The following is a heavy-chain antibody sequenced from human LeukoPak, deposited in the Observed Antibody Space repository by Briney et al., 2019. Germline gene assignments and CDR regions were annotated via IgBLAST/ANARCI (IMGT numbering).Heavy chain of an antibody. D-gene: IGHD6-19*01. CDR3: AREVAGDYFDC. J-gene: IGHJ4*02. Sequence: SETLSLTCTVSGGSISSYYWSWIRQPPGKGLEWIGYIYYSGSTNYNPSLKSRVTISVDTSKNQFSPKLSSVTAADTAVYYCAREVAGDYFDCWGQGTLVTVSS. CDR1: GGSISSYY. V-gene: IGHV4-59*01. CDR2: IYYSGST.